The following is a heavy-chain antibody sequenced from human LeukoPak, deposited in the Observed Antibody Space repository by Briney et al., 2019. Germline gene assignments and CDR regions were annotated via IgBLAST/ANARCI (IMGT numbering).Heavy chain of an antibody. CDR3: ANRRGDWYFDL. CDR1: GVSISYYY. CDR2: IYYSGST. Sequence: SETLSLTCTVSGVSISYYYWSWIRQPPGKGLEWIGHIYYSGSTNHNPSLKSRVTISLDTSKNQFSLMLSSVTAADTAVYYCANRRGDWYFDLWGRGALVTVSS. D-gene: IGHD3-10*01. V-gene: IGHV4-59*01. J-gene: IGHJ2*01.